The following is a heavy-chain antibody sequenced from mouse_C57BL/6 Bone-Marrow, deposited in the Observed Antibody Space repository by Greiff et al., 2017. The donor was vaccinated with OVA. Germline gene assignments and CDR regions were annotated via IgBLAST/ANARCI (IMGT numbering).Heavy chain of an antibody. CDR3: ARNRGPSITTVPYWYFDV. V-gene: IGHV2-2*01. CDR2: IWSGGST. CDR1: GFSLTSYG. J-gene: IGHJ1*03. Sequence: QVQLQQSGPGLVQPSQSLSITCTVSGFSLTSYGVHWVRQSPGKGLEWLGVIWSGGSTAYNAAFISRLSISKDNSKSQGFFKMNSLQADDTAIYYCARNRGPSITTVPYWYFDVWGTGTTVTVSS. D-gene: IGHD1-1*01.